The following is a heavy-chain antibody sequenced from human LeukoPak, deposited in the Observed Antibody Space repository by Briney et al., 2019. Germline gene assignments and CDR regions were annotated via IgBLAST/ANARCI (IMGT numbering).Heavy chain of an antibody. Sequence: PGGSLRLSCAASGFTFSSYAMHWVRQAPGKGLEYVSAISSSGGSTYYANSVKGRFTISRDNSKNTLYLQMGSLRAEDMAVYYCARDPNDYDILTGYFDYWGQGTLVTVSS. CDR1: GFTFSSYA. CDR3: ARDPNDYDILTGYFDY. V-gene: IGHV3-64*01. CDR2: ISSSGGST. J-gene: IGHJ4*02. D-gene: IGHD3-9*01.